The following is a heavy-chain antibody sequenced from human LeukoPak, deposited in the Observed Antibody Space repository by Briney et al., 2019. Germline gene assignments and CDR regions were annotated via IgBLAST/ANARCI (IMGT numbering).Heavy chain of an antibody. CDR1: GFTFSSYS. Sequence: GGSLRHSCAASGFTFSSYSMNWVRQAPGKGLEWVSSISSSSSYIYYADSVKGRFTISRDNAKNSLYLQMNSLRAEDTAVYYCARYGGSCYTCFDYWGQGTLVTVSS. J-gene: IGHJ4*02. CDR3: ARYGGSCYTCFDY. CDR2: ISSSSSYI. V-gene: IGHV3-21*01. D-gene: IGHD2-15*01.